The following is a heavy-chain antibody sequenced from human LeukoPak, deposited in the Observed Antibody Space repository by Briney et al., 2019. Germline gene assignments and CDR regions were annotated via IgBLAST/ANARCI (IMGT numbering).Heavy chain of an antibody. CDR3: TRDQTPYY. Sequence: SETYGGTAEYAASVKGRFTISRDDSKSIAYLQMNSLKTEDTAVYYCTRDQTPYYWGQGTLVTVSS. J-gene: IGHJ4*02. CDR2: SETYGGTA. V-gene: IGHV3-49*02.